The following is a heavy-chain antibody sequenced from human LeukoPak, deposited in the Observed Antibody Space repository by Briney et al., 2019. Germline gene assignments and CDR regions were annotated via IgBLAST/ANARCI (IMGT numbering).Heavy chain of an antibody. CDR2: IYSSGTT. CDR1: GFTVNSNY. D-gene: IGHD6-13*01. J-gene: IGHJ4*02. Sequence: SGGSLRLSCATSGFTVNSNYMSWVRQAPGKGREWVSIIYSSGTTYYADSVKGRFTTSRDNSKNTLYIQMNSLRAEDTAVYYCAREVKKGIAAAGSRDYWGQGTLVTVSS. V-gene: IGHV3-53*01. CDR3: AREVKKGIAAAGSRDY.